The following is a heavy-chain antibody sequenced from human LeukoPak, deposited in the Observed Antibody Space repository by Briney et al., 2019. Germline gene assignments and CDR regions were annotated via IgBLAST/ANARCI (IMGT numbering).Heavy chain of an antibody. CDR2: IYYSGST. CDR3: ASTAPGVNLAVDY. J-gene: IGHJ4*02. CDR1: GGSISSGGYY. V-gene: IGHV4-61*08. D-gene: IGHD3-10*01. Sequence: SQTLSLTCTVSGGSISSGGYYWSWIRQHPGKGLEWIGYIYYSGSTNYNPSLKSRVTISVDTSKNQFSLKLSSVTAADTAVYYCASTAPGVNLAVDYWGQGTLVTVSS.